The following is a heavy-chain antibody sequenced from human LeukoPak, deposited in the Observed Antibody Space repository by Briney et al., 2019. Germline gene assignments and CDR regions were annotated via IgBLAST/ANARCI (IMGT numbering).Heavy chain of an antibody. Sequence: PGGSLRLSXAVSGFTFTDYWMNWVRQAPGKGLEWVASIRQDGNEKSYMDAVKGRFTISRDNTRDSLYLQMSSLRVEDTAVYYCARDGTAPGLYFDLWGQGTLVTVSS. J-gene: IGHJ4*01. CDR2: IRQDGNEK. V-gene: IGHV3-7*01. D-gene: IGHD6-13*01. CDR3: ARDGTAPGLYFDL. CDR1: GFTFTDYW.